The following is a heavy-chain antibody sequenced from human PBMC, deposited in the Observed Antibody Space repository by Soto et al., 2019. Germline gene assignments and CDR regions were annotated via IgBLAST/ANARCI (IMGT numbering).Heavy chain of an antibody. D-gene: IGHD3-22*01. J-gene: IGHJ4*02. CDR1: GFTFSNAW. V-gene: IGHV3-15*01. CDR2: IKSKTDGGTT. CDR3: TTRGRDYYDSSGYYYDDYFDY. Sequence: GGSLRLSCGASGFTFSNAWMSWVRQAPVKGLEWVGRIKSKTDGGTTDYAAPVKGRFTISRDDSKNTLYLQMNSLKTEDTAVYYCTTRGRDYYDSSGYYYDDYFDYWGQGTLVTVSS.